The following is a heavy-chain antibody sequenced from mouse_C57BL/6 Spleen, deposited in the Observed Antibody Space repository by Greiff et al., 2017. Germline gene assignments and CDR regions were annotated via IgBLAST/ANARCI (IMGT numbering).Heavy chain of an antibody. J-gene: IGHJ4*01. D-gene: IGHD3-1*01. CDR3: ARRGRGLSMDY. Sequence: VQLQQPGAELVRPGSSVKLSCKASGYTFTSYWMHWVKQRPIQGLEWIGNIDPSDSETHYNQKFKDKATLTVDKSSSTAYMQLSSLTSEDSAVYYCARRGRGLSMDYWGQGTSVTVSS. CDR1: GYTFTSYW. CDR2: IDPSDSET. V-gene: IGHV1-52*01.